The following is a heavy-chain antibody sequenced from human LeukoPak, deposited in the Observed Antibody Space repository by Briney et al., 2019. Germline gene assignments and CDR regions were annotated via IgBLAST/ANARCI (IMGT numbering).Heavy chain of an antibody. CDR2: IKQDGSEK. D-gene: IGHD3-10*01. J-gene: IGHJ4*02. CDR3: ARRDYGSGSYPFDY. Sequence: GSLRLSCAASGFTFSSYWMSWVRQAPGKGLEWVANIKQDGSEKYYVDSVKGRFTISRDNAKNSLYLQMNSLRAEDTAVYYCARRDYGSGSYPFDYWGQGTLVTVSS. CDR1: GFTFSSYW. V-gene: IGHV3-7*01.